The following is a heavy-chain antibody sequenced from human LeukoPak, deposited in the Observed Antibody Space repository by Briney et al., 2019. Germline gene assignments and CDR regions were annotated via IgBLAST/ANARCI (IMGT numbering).Heavy chain of an antibody. Sequence: SETLSLTCAVYGGSFSGYYWSWIRQPPGKGLEWIGEINHSGSTNYNPSLKSRVTISVDTSKNQFSLKLSSVTAADTAVYYCARGAKGSYFWSGYRLYYFDYWGQGTLVTVSS. CDR1: GGSFSGYY. V-gene: IGHV4-34*01. CDR2: INHSGST. J-gene: IGHJ4*02. D-gene: IGHD3-3*01. CDR3: ARGAKGSYFWSGYRLYYFDY.